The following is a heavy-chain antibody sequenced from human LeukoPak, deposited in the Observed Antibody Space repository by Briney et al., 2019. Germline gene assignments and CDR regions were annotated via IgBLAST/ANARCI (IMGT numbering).Heavy chain of an antibody. CDR2: VNPSDRT. D-gene: IGHD6-19*01. Sequence: ASVKVSCKVSGYTLTELSMYWVRQAPGQGLEWMGTVNPSDRTTYAQRFQGRVTMTRDTSTSTVHMELSSLRSEDTAVYYCARERAVYDSGWDILDSWGQGTLVTVSS. CDR3: ARERAVYDSGWDILDS. J-gene: IGHJ4*02. V-gene: IGHV1-46*01. CDR1: GYTLTELS.